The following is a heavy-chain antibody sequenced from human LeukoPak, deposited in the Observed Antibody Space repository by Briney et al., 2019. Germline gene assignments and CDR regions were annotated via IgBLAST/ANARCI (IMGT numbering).Heavy chain of an antibody. V-gene: IGHV3-74*01. CDR3: ARADYGDYSDY. CDR1: GFTFSSYW. D-gene: IGHD4-17*01. CDR2: INSDGSST. Sequence: GRSLRLSCEASGFTFSSYWMHWVRQAPGKGLVWVSRINSDGSSTSYADSVKGRFTISRDNAKNTLYLQMNSLRAEDTAVYYCARADYGDYSDYWGQGTLVTVSS. J-gene: IGHJ4*02.